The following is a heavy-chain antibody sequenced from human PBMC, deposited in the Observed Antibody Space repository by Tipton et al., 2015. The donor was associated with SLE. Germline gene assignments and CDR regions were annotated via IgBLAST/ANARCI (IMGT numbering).Heavy chain of an antibody. CDR1: GGSITSSGFY. CDR2: IDYSGRN. Sequence: TLSLTCTVSGGSITSSGFYWGWFRQPPGKGLEWIGSIDYSGRNYYTPSLKSQVTISVDTSKNQFSLKLSSVTAADTAFYYCARRSSGYAPDYWGQGTLVTVSP. CDR3: ARRSSGYAPDY. D-gene: IGHD5-12*01. V-gene: IGHV4-39*07. J-gene: IGHJ4*02.